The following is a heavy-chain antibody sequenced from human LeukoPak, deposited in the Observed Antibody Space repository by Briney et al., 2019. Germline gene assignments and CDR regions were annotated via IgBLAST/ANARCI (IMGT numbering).Heavy chain of an antibody. CDR3: ATGLLWFGELYDAFDI. J-gene: IGHJ3*02. Sequence: SVKVSCKASGGTFSSYAISWVRQAPGQGLEWMGGIIPIFGTANHAQKFQGRVTMTEDTSTDTAYMELSSLRSEDTAVYYCATGLLWFGELYDAFDIWGQGTMVTVSS. D-gene: IGHD3-10*01. CDR1: GGTFSSYA. CDR2: IIPIFGTA. V-gene: IGHV1-69*06.